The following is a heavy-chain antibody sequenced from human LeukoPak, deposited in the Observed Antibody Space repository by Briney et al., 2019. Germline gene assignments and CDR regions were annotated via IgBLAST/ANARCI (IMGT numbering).Heavy chain of an antibody. CDR3: ARETIYDFWSGYLGPTSYYFDY. CDR2: IYYSGST. CDR1: GGSISSYY. V-gene: IGHV4-59*01. D-gene: IGHD3-3*01. Sequence: SETLSLTCTVSGGSISSYYWSWIRQPPGKGLEWIGYIYYSGSTNYNPSLKSRVTISVDTSENQFSLKLSSVTAADTAVYYCARETIYDFWSGYLGPTSYYFDYWGQGTLVTVSS. J-gene: IGHJ4*02.